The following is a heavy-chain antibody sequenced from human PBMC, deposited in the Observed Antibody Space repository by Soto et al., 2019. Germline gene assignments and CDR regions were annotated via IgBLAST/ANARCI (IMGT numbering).Heavy chain of an antibody. CDR3: ARESGYYDILTGTIDY. Sequence: ASVKVSCKASGYTFTSYGISWVRQAPGQGLEWMGWISAYNGNTNYAQKLQGRVTMTTDTSTSTAYMELRSLRSDDTAVYYCARESGYYDILTGTIDYWGQGTRVTVSS. J-gene: IGHJ4*02. V-gene: IGHV1-18*01. D-gene: IGHD3-9*01. CDR1: GYTFTSYG. CDR2: ISAYNGNT.